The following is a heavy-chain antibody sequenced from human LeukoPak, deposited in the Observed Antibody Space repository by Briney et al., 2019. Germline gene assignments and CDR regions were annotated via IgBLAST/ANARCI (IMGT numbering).Heavy chain of an antibody. CDR3: ARQVSREGHFDY. D-gene: IGHD1-26*01. CDR1: GFTFNNYW. Sequence: PGGSLRLSCAASGFTFNNYWLSWVSQGPGKGLEWVAHIKEDTSQKYYVGSVEGRFTISRDNARNSLYLQMNSLRGEDTAVYFCARQVSREGHFDYWGQGALVTVSS. V-gene: IGHV3-7*01. CDR2: IKEDTSQK. J-gene: IGHJ4*02.